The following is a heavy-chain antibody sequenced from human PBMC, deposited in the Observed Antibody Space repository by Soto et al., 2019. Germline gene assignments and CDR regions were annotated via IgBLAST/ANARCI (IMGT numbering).Heavy chain of an antibody. V-gene: IGHV4-39*01. CDR1: GGSISSSSYY. J-gene: IGHJ4*02. Sequence: QLQLQESGPGLVKPSETLSLTCTVSGGSISSSSYYWGWIRQPPGKGLEWIGSIYYSGSTYYNPSLKSRVTRSVDTSKNQFSLQLSSVTAADTAVYYGARHDSSGSYYRRGDWGQVTLVTVSS. CDR3: ARHDSSGSYYRRGD. D-gene: IGHD1-26*01. CDR2: IYYSGST.